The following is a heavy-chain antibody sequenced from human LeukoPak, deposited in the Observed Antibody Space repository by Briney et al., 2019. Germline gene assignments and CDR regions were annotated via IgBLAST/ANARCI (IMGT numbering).Heavy chain of an antibody. CDR2: ITSSSSYI. Sequence: GGSLRLSCAASGFTFSTYNTNWVRQAPGKGLEWVSSITSSSSYIYYADSVKGRFTISRDNAKNSLYLQMNSLRAEDTAVYYCAKDQDYYYYYMDVWGKGTTVTVSS. V-gene: IGHV3-21*04. CDR1: GFTFSTYN. J-gene: IGHJ6*03. CDR3: AKDQDYYYYYMDV.